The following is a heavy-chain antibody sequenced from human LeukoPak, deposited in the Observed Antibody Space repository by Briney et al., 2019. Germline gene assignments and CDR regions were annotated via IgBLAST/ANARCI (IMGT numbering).Heavy chain of an antibody. J-gene: IGHJ5*02. V-gene: IGHV4-61*02. CDR1: GASISSSSYY. CDR2: IYTSGST. CDR3: ARGGGYYYDSSGLGP. D-gene: IGHD3-22*01. Sequence: SETLSLTCTLSGASISSSSYYWGWIRQPAGKGLEWIGRIYTSGSTNYNPSLKSRVTISVDTSKNQFSLKLSSVTAADTAVYYCARGGGYYYDSSGLGPWGQGTLVTVSS.